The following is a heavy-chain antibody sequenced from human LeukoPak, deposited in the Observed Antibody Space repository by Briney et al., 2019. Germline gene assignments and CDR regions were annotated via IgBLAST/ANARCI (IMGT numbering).Heavy chain of an antibody. J-gene: IGHJ4*02. V-gene: IGHV4-4*07. CDR1: VGSITTYS. CDR2: FYTSGST. Sequence: PSETLSLTCTVSVGSITTYSWRCIRQPAGKGLEWIGRFYTSGSTSYNPSLKSRVTMSVDTSKSQFSLKLSSVTAADTAVYYCARGMYYFDYWGQGTLVTVSS. CDR3: ARGMYYFDY.